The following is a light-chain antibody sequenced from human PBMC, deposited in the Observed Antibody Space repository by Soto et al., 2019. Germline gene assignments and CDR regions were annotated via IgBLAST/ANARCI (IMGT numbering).Light chain of an antibody. CDR1: QRVSSN. CDR2: GAS. V-gene: IGKV3-15*01. Sequence: EIVMTQSPATLSVSPGERATLSCRASQRVSSNLAWYQQTPGQAPRLLIYGASTRATGIPARFSGSGSGTEFTLTISSLQSEDFAVYYCQQYNTWPHTCGQGTKLAI. CDR3: QQYNTWPHT. J-gene: IGKJ2*01.